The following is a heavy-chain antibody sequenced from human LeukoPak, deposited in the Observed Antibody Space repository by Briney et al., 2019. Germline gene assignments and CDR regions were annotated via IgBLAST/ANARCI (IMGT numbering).Heavy chain of an antibody. J-gene: IGHJ4*02. Sequence: GSLRLSCAVSGFTFSDYTMSWFRQAPGKGLEWVGFIRNKTYSGTTEYAASVKGRFTISRDDSTSIAYLQMNSLKTEDTAMYYCTRGVEMTTISPYYWGQGTLVTVSS. CDR3: TRGVEMTTISPYY. CDR2: IRNKTYSGTT. CDR1: GFTFSDYT. V-gene: IGHV3-49*03. D-gene: IGHD5-24*01.